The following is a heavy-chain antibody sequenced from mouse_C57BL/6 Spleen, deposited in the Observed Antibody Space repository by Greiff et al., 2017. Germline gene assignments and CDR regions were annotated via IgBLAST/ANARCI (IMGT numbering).Heavy chain of an antibody. V-gene: IGHV1-80*01. CDR2: IYPGDGDT. CDR1: GYAFSSYW. CDR3: ARPHYGSSFLFAY. Sequence: VKLMESGAELVKPGASVKISCKASGYAFSSYWMNWVKQRPGKGLEWIGQIYPGDGDTNYNGKFKGKATLTADKSSSTAYMQLSSLTSEDSAVYFCARPHYGSSFLFAYWGQGTLVTVSA. J-gene: IGHJ3*01. D-gene: IGHD1-1*01.